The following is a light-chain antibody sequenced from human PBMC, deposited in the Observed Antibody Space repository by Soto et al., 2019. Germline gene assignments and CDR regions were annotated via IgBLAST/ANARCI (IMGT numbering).Light chain of an antibody. CDR3: QQSGTSPPYC. J-gene: IGKJ2*03. V-gene: IGKV3-20*01. CDR1: QSLSSTY. CDR2: GAS. Sequence: EIVLTQSPGTLSLSPGERATLSCRASQSLSSTYLAWYQQKVGQSPRLLIYGASSRATGIPDRFSGSGSGTDFTLTISRLEPEDFAVYYCQQSGTSPPYCFGPGTKLDIK.